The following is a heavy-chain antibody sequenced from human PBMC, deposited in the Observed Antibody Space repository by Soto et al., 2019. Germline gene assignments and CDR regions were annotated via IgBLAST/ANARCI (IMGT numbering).Heavy chain of an antibody. CDR3: ARDRLGYCSSTSCCTGIAVAGRSLDY. J-gene: IGHJ4*02. D-gene: IGHD2-2*02. Sequence: ASVKVSCKASGGTFSSYAISWVRQAPGQGLEWMGGIIPIFGTANYAQKFQGRVTTTTDESTSTAYMELSSLRSEDTAVYYCARDRLGYCSSTSCCTGIAVAGRSLDYWGQGTLVTVSS. CDR2: IIPIFGTA. CDR1: GGTFSSYA. V-gene: IGHV1-69*05.